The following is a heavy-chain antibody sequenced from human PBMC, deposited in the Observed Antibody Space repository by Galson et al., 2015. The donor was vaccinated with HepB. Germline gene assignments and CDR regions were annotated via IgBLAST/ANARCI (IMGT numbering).Heavy chain of an antibody. CDR1: GFTFSSYG. CDR3: AKDYGGLYYYYGMDV. CDR2: ISYDGSKN. Sequence: SLRLSCAASGFTFSSYGMHWVRQAPGKGLEWVAVISYDGSKNHYGDSVKGRFTISRDNSKNTLYLQMNSLRAEDTAVFYCAKDYGGLYYYYGMDVWGQGTTVTVSS. V-gene: IGHV3-30*18. J-gene: IGHJ6*02. D-gene: IGHD4-23*01.